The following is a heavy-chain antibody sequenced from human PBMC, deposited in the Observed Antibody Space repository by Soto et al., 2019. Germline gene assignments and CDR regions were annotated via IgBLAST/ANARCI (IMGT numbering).Heavy chain of an antibody. CDR3: ARNSGYNTDFDY. J-gene: IGHJ4*02. CDR1: GGSISSYY. D-gene: IGHD5-12*01. CDR2: IYYSGST. V-gene: IGHV4-59*01. Sequence: QVQLQESGPGLVKPSETLSLTCTVSGGSISSYYWSWIRQPPGKGLEWIGYIYYSGSTNYNPSLKSRVTISVDTSKNQFSLKLSSVTAADTAVYYCARNSGYNTDFDYWGQGTLVTVSS.